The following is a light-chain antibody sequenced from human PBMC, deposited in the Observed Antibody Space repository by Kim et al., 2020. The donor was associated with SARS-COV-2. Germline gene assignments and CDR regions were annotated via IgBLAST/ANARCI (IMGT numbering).Light chain of an antibody. V-gene: IGLV1-47*01. CDR2: NHN. Sequence: GRKDSMSWSGISSNMEKNYVYGYQQFPGTAPKLLIYNHNPRRSVVPVRFSGSRSGTSAALAISGIRSEDEADYYCAVWDGRLGGWVFGGGTQLTVL. CDR1: SSNMEKNY. J-gene: IGLJ3*02. CDR3: AVWDGRLGGWV.